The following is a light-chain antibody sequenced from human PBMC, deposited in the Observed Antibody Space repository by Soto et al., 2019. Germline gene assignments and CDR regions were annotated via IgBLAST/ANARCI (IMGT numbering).Light chain of an antibody. Sequence: EIVLKMSPATLSLSKRERATLSCRASQSVSSYLAWYQQKPGQAPRLLIYDTSARATGVPARFSGSGSGTDFTLTISSLEPEDFAVYYCQQRSNWPRTFGQGTKVDIK. V-gene: IGKV3-11*01. J-gene: IGKJ1*01. CDR1: QSVSSY. CDR3: QQRSNWPRT. CDR2: DTS.